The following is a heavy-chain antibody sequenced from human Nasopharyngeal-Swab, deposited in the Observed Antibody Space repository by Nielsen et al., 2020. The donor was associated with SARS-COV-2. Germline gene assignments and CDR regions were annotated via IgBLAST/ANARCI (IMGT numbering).Heavy chain of an antibody. V-gene: IGHV1-46*01. D-gene: IGHD2-15*01. CDR2: INPGGGSA. J-gene: IGHJ5*02. Sequence: ASVKVSCKASGYTFTRYYIHWVRQAPGQGLEWMGLINPGGGSARYSQNFQGRVTMTRDTSTNTVYMELYSLTSEDTAVYYCARGGDPREVVDATDCFDPWGQGTLVTVSS. CDR3: ARGGDPREVVDATDCFDP. CDR1: GYTFTRYY.